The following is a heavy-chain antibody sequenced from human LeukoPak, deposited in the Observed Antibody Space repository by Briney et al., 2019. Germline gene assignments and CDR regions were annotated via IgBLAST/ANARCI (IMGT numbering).Heavy chain of an antibody. CDR1: GASITSFY. Sequence: SSETLSLTCTVSGASITSFYYNWIRQSAGKGLEWIGRIHTNGGTDYRPSLNSRVTMSVDTSKKQISLKLTSVTAADTAVYYCARDSYGGNRDFDYWGQGTLVTVSS. J-gene: IGHJ4*02. D-gene: IGHD4-23*01. CDR2: IHTNGGT. CDR3: ARDSYGGNRDFDY. V-gene: IGHV4-4*07.